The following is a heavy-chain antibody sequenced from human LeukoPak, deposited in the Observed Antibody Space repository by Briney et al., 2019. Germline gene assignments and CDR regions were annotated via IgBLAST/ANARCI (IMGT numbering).Heavy chain of an antibody. CDR1: GFTFSSYW. CDR2: IKQDGSEK. CDR3: ARNRVVITGGSDY. Sequence: GGSLRLSCAASGFTFSSYWTSWVRQAPGKGLEWVANIKQDGSEKYYVDSVKGRFTISRDNAKNSLYLQMNSLRAEDTAVYYCARNRVVITGGSDYWGQGTLVTVSS. J-gene: IGHJ4*02. D-gene: IGHD3-22*01. V-gene: IGHV3-7*01.